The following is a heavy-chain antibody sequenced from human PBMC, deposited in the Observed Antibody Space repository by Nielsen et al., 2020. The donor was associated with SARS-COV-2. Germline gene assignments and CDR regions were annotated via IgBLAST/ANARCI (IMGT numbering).Heavy chain of an antibody. CDR2: ISAYNGNT. J-gene: IGHJ6*03. CDR3: ARSYSHYYYYYMDV. CDR1: GYTFTSYG. Sequence: ASVKVSCKASGYTFTSYGISWVRQAPGQGLEWMGWISAYNGNTNYAQKLQGRVTMTTDTSTSTAYMELRSLRSDDTAVYYCARSYSHYYYYYMDVWGKGTTVTVSS. D-gene: IGHD4-11*01. V-gene: IGHV1-18*04.